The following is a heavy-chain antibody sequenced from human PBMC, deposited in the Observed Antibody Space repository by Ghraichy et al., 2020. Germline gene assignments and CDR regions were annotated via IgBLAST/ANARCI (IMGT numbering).Heavy chain of an antibody. J-gene: IGHJ4*02. V-gene: IGHV4-34*01. CDR2: INHSGST. Sequence: SETLSLTCAVYGGSFSGYCWSWIRQPPGKGLEWIGEINHSGSTNYNPSLKSRVTLSVDTSKNQFSLKLSSVTAADTAVYYCARGRLAGRFFDCWGQGTLVTVSS. CDR3: ARGRLAGRFFDC. CDR1: GGSFSGYC. D-gene: IGHD6-19*01.